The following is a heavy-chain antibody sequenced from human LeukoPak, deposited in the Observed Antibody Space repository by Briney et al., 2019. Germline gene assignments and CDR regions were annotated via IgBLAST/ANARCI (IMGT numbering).Heavy chain of an antibody. CDR1: GYTFTSYG. CDR3: ARGPGYCSGGSCYYYMDV. V-gene: IGHV1-18*01. J-gene: IGHJ6*03. CDR2: ISAYNGNT. D-gene: IGHD2-15*01. Sequence: ASVKVSCKASGYTFTSYGISWVRQAPGQGLEWMGWISAYNGNTNYAQKFQGRVTMTRNTSISTAYMELSSLRSEDTAVYYCARGPGYCSGGSCYYYMDVWGKGTTVTVSS.